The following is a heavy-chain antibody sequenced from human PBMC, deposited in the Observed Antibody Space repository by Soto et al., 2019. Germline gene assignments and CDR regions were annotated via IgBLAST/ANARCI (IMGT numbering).Heavy chain of an antibody. CDR1: GFTFSSYS. CDR3: ARVLGYCSSTSCYAYYFDY. J-gene: IGHJ4*02. Sequence: GGSLRLSCAASGFTFSSYSMNWVRQAPGKGLEWVSSISSSSSYIYYADSVKGRFTISRDNAKNSLYLQMNSLRAEDTAVYYCARVLGYCSSTSCYAYYFDYWGQGTLVTVSS. CDR2: ISSSSSYI. V-gene: IGHV3-21*01. D-gene: IGHD2-2*01.